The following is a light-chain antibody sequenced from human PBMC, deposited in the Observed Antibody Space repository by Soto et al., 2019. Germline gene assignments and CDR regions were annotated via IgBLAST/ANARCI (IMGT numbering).Light chain of an antibody. J-gene: IGLJ2*01. CDR3: SSYTTSPTVV. CDR2: QVS. CDR1: SSDVGNYNY. V-gene: IGLV2-14*01. Sequence: QSALTQPASVSGSPGQSITISCTGTSSDVGNYNYVSWYQQHPGKAPKLMIYQVSNRPSGVSNRFSGSKSGNTASLTISWLQAEDEADYYCSSYTTSPTVVFGGGTKLNVL.